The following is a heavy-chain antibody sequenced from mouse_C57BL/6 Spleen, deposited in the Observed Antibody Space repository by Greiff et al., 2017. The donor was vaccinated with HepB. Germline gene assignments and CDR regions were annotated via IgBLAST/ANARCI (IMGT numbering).Heavy chain of an antibody. CDR1: GFTFSSYA. V-gene: IGHV5-4*01. D-gene: IGHD2-3*01. Sequence: EVHLVESGGGLVKPGGSLKLSCAASGFTFSSYAMSWVRQTPEKRLEWVATISDGGSYTYYPDNVKGRFTISRDNAKNNLYLQMSHLKSEDTAMYYCAREGGYDGYYQGFAYWGQGTLVTVSA. CDR3: AREGGYDGYYQGFAY. J-gene: IGHJ3*01. CDR2: ISDGGSYT.